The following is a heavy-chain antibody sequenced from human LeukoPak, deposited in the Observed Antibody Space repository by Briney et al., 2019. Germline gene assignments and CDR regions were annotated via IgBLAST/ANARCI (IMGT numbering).Heavy chain of an antibody. D-gene: IGHD1-26*01. Sequence: GGTLRLSCTASGFTFGAYTITWIRQAPGRGLEWVGFIRNKADGGTPEYAASVKGRFTISRDDSKNIAYLQMNSLKTDDTAVYYRTRDPPTNYWGQGTLVSVSS. CDR2: IRNKADGGTP. V-gene: IGHV3-49*03. CDR1: GFTFGAYT. J-gene: IGHJ4*02. CDR3: TRDPPTNY.